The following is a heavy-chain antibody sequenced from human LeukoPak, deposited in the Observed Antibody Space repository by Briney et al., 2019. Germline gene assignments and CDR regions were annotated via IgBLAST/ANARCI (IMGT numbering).Heavy chain of an antibody. V-gene: IGHV1-69*13. J-gene: IGHJ4*02. CDR1: GGTFSSYA. D-gene: IGHD3-22*01. CDR3: ARLPLNYYDSSGQYYFDY. Sequence: SVKVSCKASGGTFSSYAISWVRQAPGQGLEWMGGIIPIFGTANYAQKFQGRVTITADESTSTAHMELSSLRSEDTAVYYCARLPLNYYDSSGQYYFDYWGQGTLVTVSS. CDR2: IIPIFGTA.